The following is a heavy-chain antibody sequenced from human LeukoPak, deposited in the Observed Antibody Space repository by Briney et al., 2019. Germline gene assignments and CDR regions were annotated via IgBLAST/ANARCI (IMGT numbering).Heavy chain of an antibody. CDR1: GDSISSYY. D-gene: IGHD1-26*01. J-gene: IGHJ6*03. CDR2: IYISGST. CDR3: AGIKGGSTGYYYMDV. Sequence: SETLSLTCTVSGDSISSYYWSWIRQPAGKGLEWIGRIYISGSTDYNPSLKSRVTISVDTSKNQFSLKLSSVTAADTAVYYCAGIKGGSTGYYYMDVWGKGTTVTVSS. V-gene: IGHV4-4*07.